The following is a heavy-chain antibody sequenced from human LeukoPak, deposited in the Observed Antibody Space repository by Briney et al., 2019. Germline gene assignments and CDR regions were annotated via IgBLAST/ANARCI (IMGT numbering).Heavy chain of an antibody. D-gene: IGHD3-22*01. CDR1: GGSISSYY. J-gene: IGHJ4*02. CDR3: ASDLHDSSGYYDY. CDR2: IYYSGST. V-gene: IGHV4-59*01. Sequence: SETLSLTCTVSGGSISSYYWSWIRQPPGKGLEWIGYIYYSGSTNYNPSLKSRVTISVDTSKNQFSLKLSSVTAADTAVYYCASDLHDSSGYYDYWGQGILVTVSS.